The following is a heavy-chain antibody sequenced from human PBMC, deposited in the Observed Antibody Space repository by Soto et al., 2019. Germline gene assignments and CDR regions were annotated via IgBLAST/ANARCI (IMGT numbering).Heavy chain of an antibody. CDR3: ATVIVATIIGARDYFDY. CDR1: GGSFSGYY. V-gene: IGHV4-34*01. Sequence: QVQLQQWGAGLLKPSETLSLTCAVYGGSFSGYYWSWIRQPPGKGLEWIGEINHSGSTNYNPSLKSRVTISVDTSKNQFSLKLSSVTAADTAVYYCATVIVATIIGARDYFDYWGQGTLVTVSS. D-gene: IGHD5-12*01. J-gene: IGHJ4*02. CDR2: INHSGST.